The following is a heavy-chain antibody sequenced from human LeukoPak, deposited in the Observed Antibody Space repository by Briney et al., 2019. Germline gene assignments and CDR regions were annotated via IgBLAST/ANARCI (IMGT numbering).Heavy chain of an antibody. CDR1: GFTFSSYW. CDR3: AYDSSGYYSYYFDY. CDR2: INSDGSST. J-gene: IGHJ4*02. V-gene: IGHV3-74*01. Sequence: GGSLRLSCAASGFTFSSYWMHWVRQAPGKGLVWVSRINSDGSSTSYADSVKGRFTISRDNSKNTLYLQMNSLRAEDTAVYYCAYDSSGYYSYYFDYWGQGTLVTVSS. D-gene: IGHD3-22*01.